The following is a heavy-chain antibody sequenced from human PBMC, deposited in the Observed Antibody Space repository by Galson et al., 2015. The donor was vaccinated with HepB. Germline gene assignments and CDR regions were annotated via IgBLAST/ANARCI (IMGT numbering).Heavy chain of an antibody. CDR3: AREWCSSTSCYYYEDYYGMDV. V-gene: IGHV1-69*13. CDR1: GGTFSSYA. J-gene: IGHJ6*02. D-gene: IGHD2-2*01. Sequence: SVKVSCKASGGTFSSYAISWVRQAPGQGLEWMGGIIPIFGTANYAQKFQGRVTITADESTSTAYMELSSLRSEDTAVYYCAREWCSSTSCYYYEDYYGMDVWGQGTTVTVSS. CDR2: IIPIFGTA.